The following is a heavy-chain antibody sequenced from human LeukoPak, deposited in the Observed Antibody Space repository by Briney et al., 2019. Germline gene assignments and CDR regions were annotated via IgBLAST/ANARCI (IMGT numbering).Heavy chain of an antibody. CDR1: GFTFSSYA. Sequence: GGSLRLSCAASGFTFSSYAMSLVRQAPGKGLEWVSAISGSGGSTYYADSVKGRFTISRDNSKNTLYLQMNSLRAEDTAVYYCAKDGLLWFGELLQVYFDYWGQGTLVTVSS. CDR2: ISGSGGST. V-gene: IGHV3-23*01. J-gene: IGHJ4*02. CDR3: AKDGLLWFGELLQVYFDY. D-gene: IGHD3-10*01.